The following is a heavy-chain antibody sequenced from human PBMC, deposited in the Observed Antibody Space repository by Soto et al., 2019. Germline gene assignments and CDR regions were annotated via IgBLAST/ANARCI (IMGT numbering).Heavy chain of an antibody. CDR3: AKDWGSGGCINWFDS. D-gene: IGHD2-15*01. Sequence: ESGGGVVQPGRSLRLSCVASGFTLSSLGMHWVRQAPGKGLEWVAMLSHDGTQNHYIDAVRCRFSISRDSSKNTLYQQMNSLRAEDTAVYYCAKDWGSGGCINWFDSWGKGTLVTVSS. CDR2: LSHDGTQN. CDR1: GFTLSSLG. J-gene: IGHJ5*01. V-gene: IGHV3-30*18.